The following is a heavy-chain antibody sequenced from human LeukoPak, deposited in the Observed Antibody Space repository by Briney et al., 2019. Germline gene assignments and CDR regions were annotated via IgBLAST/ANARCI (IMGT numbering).Heavy chain of an antibody. CDR2: IIPILGIA. CDR1: GGTFSSYA. Sequence: GASVKVSCKASGGTFSSYAISWVRQAPGQGLEWMGRIIPILGIANYAQKFQGRVTITADKSTSTAYMELCSLRSEDTAVYYCASNYDSSGYYDYWGQGTLVTVSS. J-gene: IGHJ4*02. CDR3: ASNYDSSGYYDY. V-gene: IGHV1-69*04. D-gene: IGHD3-22*01.